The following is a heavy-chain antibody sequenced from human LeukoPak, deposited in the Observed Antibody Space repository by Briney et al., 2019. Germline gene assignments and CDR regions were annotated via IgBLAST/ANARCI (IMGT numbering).Heavy chain of an antibody. CDR1: GFPFSSYA. D-gene: IGHD3-10*01. Sequence: GGSLRLSCAASGFPFSSYAMSWVRQAPGKGLEWVSAISGSGGSTYYADSVKGRFTISRDNSKNTLYLQMNSLRAEDTAVYLRAEDTAVYYCAKDLGVRITMIRGVTSLDAFDIWGQGTMVTVSS. CDR2: ISGSGGST. V-gene: IGHV3-23*01. CDR3: AEDTAVYYCAKDLGVRITMIRGVTSLDAFDI. J-gene: IGHJ3*02.